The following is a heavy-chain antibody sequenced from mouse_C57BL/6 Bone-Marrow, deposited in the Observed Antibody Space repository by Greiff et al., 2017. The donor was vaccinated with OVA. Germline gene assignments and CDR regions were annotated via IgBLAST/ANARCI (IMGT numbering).Heavy chain of an antibody. J-gene: IGHJ3*01. CDR2: IYPRSGNT. CDR3: AREIYCDNPGLFAY. D-gene: IGHD2-1*01. CDR1: GYTFTSYG. V-gene: IGHV1-81*01. Sequence: VQLQESGAELARPGASVKLSCKASGYTFTSYGISWVKQSTGQGLEWIGEIYPRSGNTYYNEKFKGKATLTADKSSSTAYMALRSLTSEDSAVYFCAREIYCDNPGLFAYWGQGTLVTVTA.